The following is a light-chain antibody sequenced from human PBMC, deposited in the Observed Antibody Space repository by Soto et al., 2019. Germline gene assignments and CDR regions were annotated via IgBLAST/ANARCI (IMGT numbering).Light chain of an antibody. Sequence: QSALTQPASVSGSPGQSITISCTGTSSDIGYYNYVSWYQQHPGNAPKLIIYDVTNRPSGVSSRFSGSKSGNTASLTISGLQADDEADYYCSSYTGTNILLFGGGTKLTVL. CDR2: DVT. V-gene: IGLV2-14*03. CDR3: SSYTGTNILL. CDR1: SSDIGYYNY. J-gene: IGLJ3*02.